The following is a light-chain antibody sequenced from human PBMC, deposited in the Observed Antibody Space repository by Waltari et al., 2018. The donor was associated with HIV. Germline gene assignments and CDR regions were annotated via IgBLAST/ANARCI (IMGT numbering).Light chain of an antibody. Sequence: EILMTQSPATLAVSPGDRATLSCKASQSAATNIAWYQQKPGQPIRLLIYGAGTTATGVSGRVSGSGSGTDFTLTINNLQSDDSAVYFCQQYNSSPTFGQGTKVEV. J-gene: IGKJ2*01. CDR3: QQYNSSPT. V-gene: IGKV3-15*01. CDR2: GAG. CDR1: QSAATN.